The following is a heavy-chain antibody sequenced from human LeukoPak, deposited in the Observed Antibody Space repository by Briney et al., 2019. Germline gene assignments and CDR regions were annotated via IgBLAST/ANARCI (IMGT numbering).Heavy chain of an antibody. Sequence: ASVKVSCKASGYTFTSYDINWVRQATGQGLEWMGYMNPNSGNTGYTQKFQGRVTMTTDTSISTAYMQLSSLRSEDTAVYYCATELRRDDYWGQGTLVTVSS. D-gene: IGHD1-26*01. V-gene: IGHV1-8*01. CDR2: MNPNSGNT. CDR3: ATELRRDDY. CDR1: GYTFTSYD. J-gene: IGHJ4*02.